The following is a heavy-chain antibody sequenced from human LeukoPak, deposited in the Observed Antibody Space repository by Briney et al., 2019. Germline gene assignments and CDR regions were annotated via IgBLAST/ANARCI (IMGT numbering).Heavy chain of an antibody. V-gene: IGHV1-69*05. CDR1: GGTFSSYA. J-gene: IGHJ4*02. CDR3: ARASGYSYGYGKFDY. CDR2: IIPIFGTA. D-gene: IGHD5-18*01. Sequence: HVASVKVSCKASGGTFSSYAISWVRQAPGQGLEWMGGIIPIFGTANYAQKFQGRVTITTDESTRTAYMELSSLRSEDTAVYYCARASGYSYGYGKFDYWGQGTLVTVSS.